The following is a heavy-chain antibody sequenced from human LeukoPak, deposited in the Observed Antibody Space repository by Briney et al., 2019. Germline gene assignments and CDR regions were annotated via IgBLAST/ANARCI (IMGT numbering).Heavy chain of an antibody. CDR1: GYSISSGYY. Sequence: SETLSPTCAVSGYSISSGYYWGWIRQPPGKGLEWIGSIYHSGSTYYNPSLKSRVTISVDTSKNQFSLKLSSVTAADTAVYYCARSPPGIAAAGTLGSFDPWGQGTLVTVSS. J-gene: IGHJ5*02. D-gene: IGHD6-13*01. CDR3: ARSPPGIAAAGTLGSFDP. CDR2: IYHSGST. V-gene: IGHV4-38-2*01.